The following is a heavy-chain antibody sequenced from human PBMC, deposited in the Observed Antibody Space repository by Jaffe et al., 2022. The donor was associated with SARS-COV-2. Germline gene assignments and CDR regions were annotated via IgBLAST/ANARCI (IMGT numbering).Heavy chain of an antibody. V-gene: IGHV3-48*02. CDR2: ISSSSSTI. J-gene: IGHJ5*02. CDR1: GFTFSSYS. Sequence: EVQLVESGGGLVQPGGSLRLSCAASGFTFSSYSMNWVRQAPGKGLEWVSYISSSSSTIYYADSVKGRFTISRDNAKNSLYLQMNSLRDEDTAVYYCASWGKIAVAGKRNWFDPWGQGTLVTVSS. CDR3: ASWGKIAVAGKRNWFDP. D-gene: IGHD6-19*01.